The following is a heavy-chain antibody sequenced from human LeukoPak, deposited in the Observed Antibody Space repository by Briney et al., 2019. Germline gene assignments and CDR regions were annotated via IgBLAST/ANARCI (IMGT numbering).Heavy chain of an antibody. CDR1: GGSISSGGYY. CDR3: ARTPIGGTMARYYFDY. D-gene: IGHD4/OR15-4a*01. CDR2: IYYSGST. V-gene: IGHV4-31*03. Sequence: SSETLSLTCTVSGGSISSGGYYWSWIRQHPGKGLEWIGYIYYSGSTYYNPSLKSRVTISVDTSKNQFPLKLSSVTAADTAVYYCARTPIGGTMARYYFDYWGQGTLVTVSS. J-gene: IGHJ4*02.